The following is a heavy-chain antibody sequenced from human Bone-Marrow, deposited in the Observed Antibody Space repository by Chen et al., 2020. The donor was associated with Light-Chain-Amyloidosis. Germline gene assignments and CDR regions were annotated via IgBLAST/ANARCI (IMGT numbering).Heavy chain of an antibody. CDR3: ARVWGIVTHSGYMDV. CDR2: IGGSGVNT. D-gene: IGHD3-16*01. J-gene: IGHJ6*03. V-gene: IGHV3-23*04. CDR1: GLIFSNYA. Sequence: EVQLVESGGNLVQPGGSLRLSCVGSGLIFSNYAMNWVRQAPGKGLEWGSVIGGSGVNTDYAASVTCRLAIARANSKNTLYLQISSLSAEDTAVYYWARVWGIVTHSGYMDVWGKGTTVTVSS.